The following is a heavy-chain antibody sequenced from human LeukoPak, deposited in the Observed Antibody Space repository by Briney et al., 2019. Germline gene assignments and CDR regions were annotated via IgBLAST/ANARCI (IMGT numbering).Heavy chain of an antibody. D-gene: IGHD2-15*01. V-gene: IGHV4-4*07. Sequence: SETLSLICNVSRGSVSSYFWSWIRQPAGKGLEWIVRVHASGSTNSSPSLRSRVTISLDKPNKHFSLKLTSVTAADTAVYHCARGADSESGVFGRWGRGIPVIVSS. CDR2: VHASGST. J-gene: IGHJ2*01. CDR3: ARGADSESGVFGR. CDR1: RGSVSSYF.